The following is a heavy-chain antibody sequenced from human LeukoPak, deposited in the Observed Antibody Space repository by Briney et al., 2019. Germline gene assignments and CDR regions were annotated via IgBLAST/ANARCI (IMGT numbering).Heavy chain of an antibody. J-gene: IGHJ4*02. Sequence: SVKVSCKASGGTFSSYAISWVRQAPGQGLEWMGRIIPILGIANYAQKFQGRVTMTRNTSISTAYMELSSLRSEDTAVYYCARRGDILLWFGDPTYYFDYWGQGTLVTVSS. CDR3: ARRGDILLWFGDPTYYFDY. CDR2: IIPILGIA. CDR1: GGTFSSYA. V-gene: IGHV1-69*04. D-gene: IGHD3-10*01.